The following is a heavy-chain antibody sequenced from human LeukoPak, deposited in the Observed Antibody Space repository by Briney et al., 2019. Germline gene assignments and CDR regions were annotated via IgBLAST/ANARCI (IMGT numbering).Heavy chain of an antibody. D-gene: IGHD6-6*01. CDR3: ARGLRTLNAARPSAFDI. CDR1: GGSFCGYY. Sequence: KLSETLSLPCAVYGGSFCGYYWIWIRQPPGKGLEWFGGINHSGSTNDHPSLKSRVTISVDTSKNQFSLKLSSVTAADTAVYYCARGLRTLNAARPSAFDIWGQGTMVTVSS. CDR2: INHSGST. V-gene: IGHV4-34*01. J-gene: IGHJ3*02.